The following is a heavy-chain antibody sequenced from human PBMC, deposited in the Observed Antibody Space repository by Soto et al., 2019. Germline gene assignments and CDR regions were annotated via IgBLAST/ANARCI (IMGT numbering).Heavy chain of an antibody. V-gene: IGHV4-39*02. CDR2: IYYSGST. CDR3: AREGYISSSYDYYYYGMDV. D-gene: IGHD6-6*01. Sequence: PSETLSLTCTVSGGSISSSSYYWGWIRQPPGKGLEWIGSIYYSGSTYYNPSLKSRVTISVDTSKNQFSLKLSSVTAADTAVYYCAREGYISSSYDYYYYGMDVWGQGTTVTVSS. CDR1: GGSISSSSYY. J-gene: IGHJ6*02.